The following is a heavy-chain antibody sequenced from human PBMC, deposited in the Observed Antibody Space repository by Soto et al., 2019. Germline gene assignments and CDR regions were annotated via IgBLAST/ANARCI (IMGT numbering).Heavy chain of an antibody. Sequence: QVQLQQWGAGLLKPSETLSLTCAVYGGSFSGYYWSWIRQPPGKGLEWIGEINHSGSTNYNPSLKSRVTISVDTSKNQFSLKLSSVTAADTAVYYCARTHGVVRGVNAYWGQGTLVTVSS. D-gene: IGHD3-10*01. CDR3: ARTHGVVRGVNAY. CDR1: GGSFSGYY. CDR2: INHSGST. J-gene: IGHJ4*02. V-gene: IGHV4-34*01.